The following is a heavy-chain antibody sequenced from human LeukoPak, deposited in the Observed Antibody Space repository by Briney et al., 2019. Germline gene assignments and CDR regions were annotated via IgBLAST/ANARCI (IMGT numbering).Heavy chain of an antibody. V-gene: IGHV3-74*01. CDR2: INSDGSST. CDR3: AKAADYDTDAFDI. Sequence: PGGSLRLSCAASGFTFNTHWMHWVRQAPGKGLVWVSRINSDGSSTNYADSVKGRFTISRDNAKNTLSLQMNSLRAEDTAVYYCAKAADYDTDAFDIWGQGTMVTVSS. J-gene: IGHJ3*02. D-gene: IGHD4/OR15-4a*01. CDR1: GFTFNTHW.